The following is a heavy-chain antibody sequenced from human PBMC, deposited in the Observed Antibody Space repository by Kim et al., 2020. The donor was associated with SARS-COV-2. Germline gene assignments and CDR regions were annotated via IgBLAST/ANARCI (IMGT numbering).Heavy chain of an antibody. J-gene: IGHJ6*02. CDR2: ISYDGSNK. D-gene: IGHD5-18*01. CDR1: GFTFSSYG. Sequence: GGSLRLSCAASGFTFSSYGMHWVRQAPGKGLEWVAVISYDGSNKYYADSVKGRFTISRDNSKNTLYLQMNSLRAEDTAVYYCAKCPGGYSYGLYGMDVWGQGTTVTVSS. V-gene: IGHV3-30*18. CDR3: AKCPGGYSYGLYGMDV.